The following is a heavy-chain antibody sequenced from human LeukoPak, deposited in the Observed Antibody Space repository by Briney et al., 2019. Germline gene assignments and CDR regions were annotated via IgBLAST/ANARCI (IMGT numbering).Heavy chain of an antibody. Sequence: GGSLRLSCAASGFTFSSCWMSWVRQAPGKGLEWVANIKQDGSEKYYVDSVKGRFTISRDNAKNSLYLQMNSLRAEDTAVYYCARDLYYDFWSGYYQYYYGMDVWGQGTTVTVSS. J-gene: IGHJ6*02. V-gene: IGHV3-7*01. CDR2: IKQDGSEK. CDR1: GFTFSSCW. D-gene: IGHD3-3*01. CDR3: ARDLYYDFWSGYYQYYYGMDV.